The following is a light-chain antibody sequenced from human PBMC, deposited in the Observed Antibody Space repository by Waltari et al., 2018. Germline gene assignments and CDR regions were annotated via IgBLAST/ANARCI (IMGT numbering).Light chain of an antibody. CDR1: QSLLHSNGNNY. CDR3: MQDLQTPLT. V-gene: IGKV2-28*01. CDR2: LGS. J-gene: IGKJ4*01. Sequence: DIVMTQSPVSLPVTPGEPASISCRSSQSLLHSNGNNYLKWYLQKPGQSPQLLISLGSNRASGVPDRFSGSGSDTEFTLKIARLEAEDVGVYYCMQDLQTPLTFGGGTKVEIK.